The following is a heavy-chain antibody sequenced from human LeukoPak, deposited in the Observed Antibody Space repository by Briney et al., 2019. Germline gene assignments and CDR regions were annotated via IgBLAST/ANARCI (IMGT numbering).Heavy chain of an antibody. V-gene: IGHV1-69*13. CDR3: ARESGTTLDIDY. CDR2: IIPIFGTA. D-gene: IGHD1-1*01. CDR1: GHIFTVDS. J-gene: IGHJ4*02. Sequence: SVKVSCTASGHIFTVDSIHWVRQAPGQGLEWMGGIIPIFGTANYAQKFQGRVTITADESTSTAYMELSSLRSEDTAAYYCARESGTTLDIDYWGQGTLVTVSS.